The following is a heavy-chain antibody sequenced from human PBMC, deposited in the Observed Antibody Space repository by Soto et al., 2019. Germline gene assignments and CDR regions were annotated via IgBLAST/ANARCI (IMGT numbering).Heavy chain of an antibody. CDR1: GYTFTSYG. Sequence: ASVKVSCKASGYTFTSYGISWVRQAPGQGLEWMGWISAYNGNTNYAQKLQGRVTMTTDTSTSTAYMELRSLRSDDTAVYYCAREPPGVVAATASPYWYFDLWGRGTLVTVSS. J-gene: IGHJ2*01. CDR2: ISAYNGNT. D-gene: IGHD2-15*01. V-gene: IGHV1-18*01. CDR3: AREPPGVVAATASPYWYFDL.